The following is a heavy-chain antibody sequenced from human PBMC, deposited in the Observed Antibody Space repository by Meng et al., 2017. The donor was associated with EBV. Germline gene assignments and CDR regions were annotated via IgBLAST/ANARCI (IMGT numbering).Heavy chain of an antibody. CDR1: GGTVRGDA. CDR3: ASESGRGFTPDY. V-gene: IGHV1-69*01. J-gene: IGHJ4*02. CDR2: LIPMSDAP. Sequence: QVQLVQCGAEVKKLGPSVKVSCKTSGGTVRGDAISWVRQSPGQGLEWMGGLIPMSDAPHYAQKFQGRVTITADESTSTHYMDLSGLRSEDTAVYYCASESGRGFTPDYWGQGTLVTVSS. D-gene: IGHD3-10*01.